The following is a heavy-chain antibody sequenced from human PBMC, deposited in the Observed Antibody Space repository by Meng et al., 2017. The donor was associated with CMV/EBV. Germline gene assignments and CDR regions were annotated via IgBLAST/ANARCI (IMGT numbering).Heavy chain of an antibody. D-gene: IGHD3-3*01. J-gene: IGHJ6*02. Sequence: SETLSLTCTVSGSSISSSSYYWGWIRQPPGKGLEWIGSIYYSGSTYYNPSLKSRVTISVDTSKNQFSLKLSSVTAADTAVYYCARGGRFLEWLSNYYYGMDVWGQGTTVTVSS. V-gene: IGHV4-39*07. CDR1: GSSISSSSYY. CDR3: ARGGRFLEWLSNYYYGMDV. CDR2: IYYSGST.